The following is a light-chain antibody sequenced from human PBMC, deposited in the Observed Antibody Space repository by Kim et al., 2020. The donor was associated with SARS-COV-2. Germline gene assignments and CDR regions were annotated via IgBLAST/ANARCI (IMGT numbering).Light chain of an antibody. CDR2: KAS. V-gene: IGKV1-5*03. CDR1: QSVSSW. Sequence: DIQMTQSPSTLSASVGDRVTITCRASQSVSSWLAWYQQKPGKAPKLLIYKASTLESGAPSRFSGSGSGTEFTLTISSLQPDDFATYYCQQYNGYSRTFGQGTKVDIK. CDR3: QQYNGYSRT. J-gene: IGKJ1*01.